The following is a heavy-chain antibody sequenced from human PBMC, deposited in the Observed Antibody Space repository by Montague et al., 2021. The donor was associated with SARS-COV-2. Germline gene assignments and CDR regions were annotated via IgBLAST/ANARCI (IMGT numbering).Heavy chain of an antibody. D-gene: IGHD3-16*02. CDR3: TRDYRSIVGDGLDI. J-gene: IGHJ3*02. CDR2: ISTSAYTT. CDR1: GFTFSNYD. Sequence: SLRLSCAASGFTFSNYDMNWVRQAPGKGPEWISYISTSAYTTSYAGSVKGRLTISRDNGKNSLYLQMNSLRVEDTAVYYCTRDYRSIVGDGLDIWGQGIKVTVSS. V-gene: IGHV3-48*03.